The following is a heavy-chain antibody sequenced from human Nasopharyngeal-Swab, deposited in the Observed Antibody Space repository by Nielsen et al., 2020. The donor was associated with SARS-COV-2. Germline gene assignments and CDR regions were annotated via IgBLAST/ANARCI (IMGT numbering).Heavy chain of an antibody. CDR1: GFTFSSYG. CDR2: IWYDGSNK. J-gene: IGHJ4*02. D-gene: IGHD6-13*01. Sequence: GGSLQISCAASGFTFSSYGMHWVRQAPGKGLEWVAVIWYDGSNKYYADSVKGRFTISRDNSKNTLYLQMNSLRAEDTAVYYCARDLGGAAAGTDYWGQGTLVTVSS. V-gene: IGHV3-33*01. CDR3: ARDLGGAAAGTDY.